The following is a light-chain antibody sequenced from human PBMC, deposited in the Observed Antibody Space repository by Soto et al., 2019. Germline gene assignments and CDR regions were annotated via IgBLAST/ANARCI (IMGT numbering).Light chain of an antibody. V-gene: IGKV1-5*01. CDR3: QQYGSSPQT. J-gene: IGKJ4*01. CDR1: QSISSW. CDR2: DAS. Sequence: DIQMTQSPSTLSASVGDRVTITCRASQSISSWLAWYQQKPGKAPKLLIYDASSLESGVPSRFSGSGSGTEFTLTISSLQPDDFAVYYCQQYGSSPQTFGGGTKVDIK.